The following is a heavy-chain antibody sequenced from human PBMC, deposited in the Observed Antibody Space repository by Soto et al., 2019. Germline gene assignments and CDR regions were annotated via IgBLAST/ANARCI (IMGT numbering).Heavy chain of an antibody. CDR1: GYSFTSYW. CDR2: IYPGDSDT. J-gene: IGHJ4*02. D-gene: IGHD3-10*01. Sequence: GESLKISCKGSGYSFTSYWIGWVRQMPGKGLEWMGIIYPGDSDTRYSPSFQGQVTISADKSISTAYLQWSSLKASDTAMYYCARQGYYGSGSSLSSSGGGDYWGQGTLVTVSS. CDR3: ARQGYYGSGSSLSSSGGGDY. V-gene: IGHV5-51*01.